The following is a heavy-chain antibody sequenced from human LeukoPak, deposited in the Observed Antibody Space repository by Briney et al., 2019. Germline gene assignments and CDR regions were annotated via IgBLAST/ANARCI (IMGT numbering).Heavy chain of an antibody. Sequence: SETLSLTCTVSGGSISFFFWTWIRQPAGKGLEWIGHIYTTGTTNYNPSLKSRVAMSIDTSKNQFSLNLSSVTAADTAVYYCARVRRFGDSFYFDYWGQGNLVTVSS. J-gene: IGHJ4*02. CDR3: ARVRRFGDSFYFDY. D-gene: IGHD3-10*01. V-gene: IGHV4-4*07. CDR1: GGSISFFF. CDR2: IYTTGTT.